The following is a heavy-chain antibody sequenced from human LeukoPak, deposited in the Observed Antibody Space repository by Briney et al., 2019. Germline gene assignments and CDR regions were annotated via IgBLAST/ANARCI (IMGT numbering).Heavy chain of an antibody. Sequence: PGGSLRLSCAASGFTFSSYWMSGVRQAPGKGLEWVANIKQDGSEKYYVDSVMGRFTISRDNPKNSLYLQMNSLRAEDTALYYCAGSNNAGFDYWGQGTLVTVSS. CDR1: GFTFSSYW. CDR3: AGSNNAGFDY. V-gene: IGHV3-7*01. CDR2: IKQDGSEK. J-gene: IGHJ4*02. D-gene: IGHD2-8*01.